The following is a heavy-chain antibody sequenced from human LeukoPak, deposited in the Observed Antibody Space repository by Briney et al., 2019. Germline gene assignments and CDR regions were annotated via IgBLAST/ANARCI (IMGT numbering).Heavy chain of an antibody. CDR2: ISGSGGST. V-gene: IGHV3-23*01. J-gene: IGHJ4*02. CDR1: GFTFSSYA. Sequence: GGSLRLSCAASGFTFSSYAMSWVRQAPGKGLEWVSAISGSGGSTYYADSVKGRFTISRENAKNSLYLQMNSLRAEDTAVYYCARGDYGDIFDYWGQGTLVTVSS. CDR3: ARGDYGDIFDY. D-gene: IGHD4-17*01.